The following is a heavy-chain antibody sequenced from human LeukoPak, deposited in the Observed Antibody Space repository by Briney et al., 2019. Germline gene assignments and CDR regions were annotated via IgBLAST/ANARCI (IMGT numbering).Heavy chain of an antibody. CDR3: ARERGVTRPFSRYDSSGFNWFDP. V-gene: IGHV4-34*01. D-gene: IGHD3-22*01. Sequence: SETLSLTCAVYGGSFSGYYWSWIRQPPGKGLEWIGEINHSGSTNYNPSLKSRVTISVDTSKNQFSLKLSPVTAADTAVYYCARERGVTRPFSRYDSSGFNWFDPWGQGTLVTVSS. CDR2: INHSGST. J-gene: IGHJ5*02. CDR1: GGSFSGYY.